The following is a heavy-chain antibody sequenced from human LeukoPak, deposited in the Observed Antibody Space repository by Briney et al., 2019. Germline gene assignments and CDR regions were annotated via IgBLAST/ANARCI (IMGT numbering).Heavy chain of an antibody. V-gene: IGHV4-34*01. CDR1: GGSFSGYY. J-gene: IGHJ4*02. Sequence: PSETLSLTCAVYGGSFSGYYWSWIRQPPGKGLEWIGEINHSGSTNYNPSLKSRVTISVDTSKNQFSLKLSSVTAADTAVYYRARRAGYSSGWFSYWGQGTLVTVSS. CDR3: ARRAGYSSGWFSY. CDR2: INHSGST. D-gene: IGHD6-19*01.